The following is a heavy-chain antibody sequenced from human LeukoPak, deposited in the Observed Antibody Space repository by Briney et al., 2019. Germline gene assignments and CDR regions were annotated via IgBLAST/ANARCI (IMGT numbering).Heavy chain of an antibody. D-gene: IGHD3-10*01. CDR1: GGSFSGYY. CDR2: INHSGST. V-gene: IGHV4-34*01. Sequence: PSETLSLTCAVYGGSFSGYYWSWIRQPPGKGLEWIGEINHSGSTNYDPSLKSRVTISVDTSKNQFSLKLSSVTAADTAVYYCARGNPDIDYYGLGRYYGMDVWGQGTTVTVSS. J-gene: IGHJ6*02. CDR3: ARGNPDIDYYGLGRYYGMDV.